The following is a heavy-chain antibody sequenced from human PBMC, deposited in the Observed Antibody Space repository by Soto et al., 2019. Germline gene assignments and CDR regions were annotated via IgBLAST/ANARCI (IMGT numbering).Heavy chain of an antibody. CDR1: GGSFSGYY. D-gene: IGHD5-12*01. J-gene: IGHJ4*02. V-gene: IGHV4-34*01. Sequence: SETLSLTCAVYGGSFSGYYWSWIRQPPGKGLEWIGEINHSGSTNYNPSLKSRVTISVDTSKNQFSLKLSSVTAADTAVYYCARGRGYSGYDRQWVTTPNDYWGQGTLVTVSS. CDR3: ARGRGYSGYDRQWVTTPNDY. CDR2: INHSGST.